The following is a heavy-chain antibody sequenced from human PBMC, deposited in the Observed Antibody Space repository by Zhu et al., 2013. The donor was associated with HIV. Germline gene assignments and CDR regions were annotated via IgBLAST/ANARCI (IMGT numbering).Heavy chain of an antibody. CDR3: ARDRNGLRFPDDAFDI. CDR2: IIPIFGTA. D-gene: IGHD3-3*01. CDR1: GGTFSSYA. V-gene: IGHV1-69*06. Sequence: QVQLVQSGAEVKKPGSSVKVSCKASGGTFSSYAISWVRQAPGQGLEWMGGIIPIFGTANYAQKFQGRVTITADKSTSTAYMELSSLRSEDTAVYYCARDRNGLRFPDDAFDIWGQGTMVTVSS. J-gene: IGHJ3*02.